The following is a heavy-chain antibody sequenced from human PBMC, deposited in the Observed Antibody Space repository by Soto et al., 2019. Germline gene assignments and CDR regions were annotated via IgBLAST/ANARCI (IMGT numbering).Heavy chain of an antibody. CDR2: LSGSGGST. J-gene: IGHJ4*02. Sequence: EVPLLESGGGLVQPGGSLRLSCAASGFSFIKYAMSWVRQAPGKGLEWVSGLSGSGGSTSSADSVKGRFAISRDNSRNTLYLQKNSLRDGDTAIYYCARGFSAGKGSPPDYWGQGTLVTVSS. CDR3: ARGFSAGKGSPPDY. V-gene: IGHV3-23*01. CDR1: GFSFIKYA. D-gene: IGHD3-10*01.